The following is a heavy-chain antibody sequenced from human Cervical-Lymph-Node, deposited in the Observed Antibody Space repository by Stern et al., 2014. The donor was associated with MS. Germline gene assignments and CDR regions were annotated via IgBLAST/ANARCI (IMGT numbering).Heavy chain of an antibody. CDR1: GGSISSRY. V-gene: IGHV4-59*08. Sequence: QVQLVESGPGLVKPSETLSLTCAVSGGSISSRYWGWIRQPPGKGLEWIGLISHSGDTKDNPSLKSRVTITLDTSKNQSSPQATSGTAADTAVYYCARLSTAVDFWGQGTLVTVSS. CDR3: ARLSTAVDF. J-gene: IGHJ4*02. CDR2: ISHSGDT.